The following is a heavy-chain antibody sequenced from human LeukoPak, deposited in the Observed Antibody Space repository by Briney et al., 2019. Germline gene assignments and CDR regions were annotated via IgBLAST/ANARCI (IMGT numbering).Heavy chain of an antibody. CDR3: ARDPQIPYDFWSGYYFARSRPCMDV. CDR2: ISAYNGNT. V-gene: IGHV1-18*01. CDR1: GYTFTSYG. Sequence: ASVKVSCKASGYTFTSYGISWVRQAPGQGLEWMGWISAYNGNTNYAQKLQGRVTMTTDTSTSTAYMELRSLRSDDTAVYYCARDPQIPYDFWSGYYFARSRPCMDVWGQGTTVTVSS. D-gene: IGHD3-3*01. J-gene: IGHJ6*02.